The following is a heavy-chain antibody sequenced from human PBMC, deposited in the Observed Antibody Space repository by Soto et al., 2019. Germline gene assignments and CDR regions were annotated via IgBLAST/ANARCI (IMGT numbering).Heavy chain of an antibody. CDR2: IYYSGTT. Sequence: SETLSLTCAVSGYSISSSNWWGWIRQPPGKGLEWIGYIYYSGTTYYNPSLKSRVTMSVDTSKNQFSLRLTSVTAADTAVYYCARDLYRGFDMWGQGTMVTVSS. D-gene: IGHD4-4*01. J-gene: IGHJ3*02. CDR3: ARDLYRGFDM. V-gene: IGHV4-28*03. CDR1: GYSISSSNW.